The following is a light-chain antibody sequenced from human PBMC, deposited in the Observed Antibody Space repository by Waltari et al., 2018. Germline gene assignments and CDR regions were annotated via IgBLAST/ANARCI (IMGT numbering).Light chain of an antibody. V-gene: IGLV2-14*03. CDR1: SSDVGTYNY. CDR2: DVS. J-gene: IGLJ3*02. Sequence: QSALTQPASVSGSPGQSITISCTGTSSDVGTYNYVSWYQQHPGKAPKLLIYDVSYRPSAVSYRFSGSKSGNTASLTISGLQAEDEADYYCSSYITTNTLELFGGGTSLTVL. CDR3: SSYITTNTLEL.